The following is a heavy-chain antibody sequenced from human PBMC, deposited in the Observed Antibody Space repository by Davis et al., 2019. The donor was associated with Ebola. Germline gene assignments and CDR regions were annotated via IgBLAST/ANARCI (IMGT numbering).Heavy chain of an antibody. V-gene: IGHV3-30*09. D-gene: IGHD1-26*01. CDR3: ASQGRSYYFDY. CDR1: GFTFSSYA. Sequence: GESLKISCAASGFTFSSYAFHWVRQAPGKGLQWVALISCDGGTTYYADSVKGRFAISRDNSKNTVYLQMNSLRREDTAAYYCASQGRSYYFDYWGQGTLVTVSS. CDR2: ISCDGGTT. J-gene: IGHJ4*02.